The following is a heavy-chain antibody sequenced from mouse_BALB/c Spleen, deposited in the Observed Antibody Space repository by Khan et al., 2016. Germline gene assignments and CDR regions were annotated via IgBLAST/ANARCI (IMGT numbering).Heavy chain of an antibody. J-gene: IGHJ2*01. CDR2: IYPGNGDT. D-gene: IGHD1-1*01. CDR1: GYTFTSYN. CDR3: ARGAIYYGYFDY. Sequence: QVQLKQPGAELVKPGASVKMSCKASGYTFTSYNMHWVRQTPGQGLEWIGAIYPGNGDTSYNQKFKDKATLTADKSSSTAFMQLSSLTSEDSAVYYCARGAIYYGYFDYWGQGTTLTVSS. V-gene: IGHV1-12*01.